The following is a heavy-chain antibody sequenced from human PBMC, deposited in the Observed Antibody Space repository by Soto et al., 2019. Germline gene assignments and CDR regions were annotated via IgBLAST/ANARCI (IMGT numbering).Heavy chain of an antibody. J-gene: IGHJ4*02. Sequence: QVRLQESGPGLVKPSETLSLTCTVSGGSISSYYWTWIRQPPGRGLEWIGDVYYSGNTNSNPSLKSRVTISVDACRSQFSLELKSVTTADTAVYYCARALSFHDVLTGRDWVFYFDYWGQGALVTVSS. D-gene: IGHD3-9*01. CDR3: ARALSFHDVLTGRDWVFYFDY. V-gene: IGHV4-59*01. CDR1: GGSISSYY. CDR2: VYYSGNT.